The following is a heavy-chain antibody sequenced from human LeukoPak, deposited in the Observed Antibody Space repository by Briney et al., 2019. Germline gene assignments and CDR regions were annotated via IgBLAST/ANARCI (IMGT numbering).Heavy chain of an antibody. J-gene: IGHJ4*02. D-gene: IGHD3-22*01. V-gene: IGHV1-69*05. CDR2: ISPIFGTA. Sequence: SVKVSCKASGGTFSSYAISWVRQAPGQGLEWMGGISPIFGTANYAQKFQGRVTITTDESTSTAYMELSSLRSEDTAVYYCARGGSYYYDSSGYPPDYWGQGTLVTVSS. CDR1: GGTFSSYA. CDR3: ARGGSYYYDSSGYPPDY.